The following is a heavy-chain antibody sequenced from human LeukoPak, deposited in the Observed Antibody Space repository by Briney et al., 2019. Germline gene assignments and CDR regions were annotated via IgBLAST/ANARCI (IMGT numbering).Heavy chain of an antibody. J-gene: IGHJ3*02. CDR3: ARATRAYYYDSSGYYALGAFDI. V-gene: IGHV4-30-2*01. CDR2: IYHSGST. CDR1: GGSISSGGYS. Sequence: PSQTLSLTCAASGGSISSGGYSWSWLRQPPGKGLEWVGYIYHSGSTYYNPSLKSRVTISVDRSKHQFSLKLSSVTAADTAVYYCARATRAYYYDSSGYYALGAFDIWGQGTMVTVSS. D-gene: IGHD3-22*01.